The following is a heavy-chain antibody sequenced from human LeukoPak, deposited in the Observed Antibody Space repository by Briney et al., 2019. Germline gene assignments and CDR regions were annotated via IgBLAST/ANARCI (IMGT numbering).Heavy chain of an antibody. CDR3: ASKEAYCSGGSCYLTASDYYYGMDV. Sequence: ASVKVSCKASGYTFTSYYIHWVRQAPGQGLEWMGIINPSGGSTSYAQKFQGRVTMTRDTSTSTAYMELSSLRSEDTAVYYCASKEAYCSGGSCYLTASDYYYGMDVWGQGTTVTVSS. D-gene: IGHD2-15*01. CDR1: GYTFTSYY. J-gene: IGHJ6*02. V-gene: IGHV1-46*01. CDR2: INPSGGST.